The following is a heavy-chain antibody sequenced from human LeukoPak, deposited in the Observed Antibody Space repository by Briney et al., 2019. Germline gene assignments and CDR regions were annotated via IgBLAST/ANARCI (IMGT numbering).Heavy chain of an antibody. J-gene: IGHJ4*02. CDR2: INHSGST. CDR3: ARDPSWRY. V-gene: IGHV4-34*01. Sequence: PSETLSLTCAVYGGSFSGYYWSWIRQPPGKGLEWIGEINHSGSTNYNPSLKSRVTISVDTSKNQFSPKLSSVTAADTAVYYCARDPSWRYWGQGTLVTVS. CDR1: GGSFSGYY. D-gene: IGHD6-13*01.